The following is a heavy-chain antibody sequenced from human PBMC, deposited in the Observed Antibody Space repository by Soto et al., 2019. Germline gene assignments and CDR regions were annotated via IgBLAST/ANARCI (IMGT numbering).Heavy chain of an antibody. CDR2: INHSGST. CDR1: GGSFSGYY. V-gene: IGHV4-34*01. Sequence: QVQLQQWGAGLLKPSATLSLTCAAYGGSFSGYYWSWIRQPPGKGLEWIGEINHSGSTHYNPSLKSRVTISVDTSKNQFSLKLSSVTAADTAVYYCASPGRDIWGQGTMVTVSS. CDR3: ASPGRDI. J-gene: IGHJ3*02.